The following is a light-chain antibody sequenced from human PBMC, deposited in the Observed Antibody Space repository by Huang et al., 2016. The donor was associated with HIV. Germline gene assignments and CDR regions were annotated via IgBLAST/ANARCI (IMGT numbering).Light chain of an antibody. CDR3: QQYDNLPWT. V-gene: IGKV1-33*01. Sequence: DIQMTQSPSSLSASVGDRVTITCQASQDISTYLNWYQQKAGNAPKGLIYAASNLETGVPSRFSGSGSGTDFTVTISSLQPGDIATYYCQQYDNLPWTFGQGTKVEI. CDR1: QDISTY. J-gene: IGKJ1*01. CDR2: AAS.